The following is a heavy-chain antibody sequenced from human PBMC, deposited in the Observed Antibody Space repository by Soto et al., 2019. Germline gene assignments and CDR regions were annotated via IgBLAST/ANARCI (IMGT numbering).Heavy chain of an antibody. CDR1: GYAFTSYG. CDR2: ISAYNGNT. J-gene: IGHJ4*02. CDR3: ARAYSSGWRYDY. D-gene: IGHD6-19*01. V-gene: IGHV1-18*04. Sequence: ASVKVSCKASGYAFTSYGISWVRQAPGQGLEWMGWISAYNGNTNYAQKLQGRVTMTTDTSTSTAYMELRSLRSDDTAVYYCARAYSSGWRYDYWGQGTLVTVSS.